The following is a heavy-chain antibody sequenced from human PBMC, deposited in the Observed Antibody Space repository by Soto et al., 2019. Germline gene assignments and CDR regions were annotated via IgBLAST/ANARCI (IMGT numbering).Heavy chain of an antibody. D-gene: IGHD3-22*01. CDR2: ISAYNGNT. CDR3: ARQVVTIISGVYYYYGMDV. V-gene: IGHV1-18*01. J-gene: IGHJ6*02. Sequence: QVQLVQSGAEVKKPGASVKVSCKASGYTFTSYGISWVRQAPGQGLEWMGWISAYNGNTNYAQKLQGRVTMTTDTSTSTAYRELRSLRSDDTAVYYCARQVVTIISGVYYYYGMDVWGQGTTVTVSS. CDR1: GYTFTSYG.